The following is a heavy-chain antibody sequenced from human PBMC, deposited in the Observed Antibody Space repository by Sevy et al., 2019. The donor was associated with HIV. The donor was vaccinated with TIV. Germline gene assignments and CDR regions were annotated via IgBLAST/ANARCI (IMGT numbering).Heavy chain of an antibody. Sequence: ASVKVSCKVSGYTLTEFSMHWVRQAPGKGLEWMGTFYPEDGETIYGQTFQGRVTMTGDTSTDTASMELSSLRSEDTAVYYCATTKDYYDSSGYPFDYWGQGTLVTVSS. D-gene: IGHD3-22*01. CDR1: GYTLTEFS. CDR2: FYPEDGET. CDR3: ATTKDYYDSSGYPFDY. V-gene: IGHV1-24*01. J-gene: IGHJ4*02.